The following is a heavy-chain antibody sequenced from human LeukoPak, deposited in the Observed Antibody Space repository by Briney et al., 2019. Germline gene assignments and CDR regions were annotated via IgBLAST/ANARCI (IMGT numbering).Heavy chain of an antibody. Sequence: PGGSLRLSCAASGFTFSSYAMHWVRQAPGKGLEWVAVISYDGSNKYYADSVKGRFTISRDNSKNTLYLQMNSLRAEDTAVYYCARFRRGGIAAVIRAYYYYYMDVWGKGTTVTVSS. CDR2: ISYDGSNK. CDR1: GFTFSSYA. D-gene: IGHD6-25*01. J-gene: IGHJ6*03. V-gene: IGHV3-30*01. CDR3: ARFRRGGIAAVIRAYYYYYMDV.